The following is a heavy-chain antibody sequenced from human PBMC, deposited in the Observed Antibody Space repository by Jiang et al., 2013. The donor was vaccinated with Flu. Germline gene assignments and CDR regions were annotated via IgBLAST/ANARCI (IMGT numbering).Heavy chain of an antibody. D-gene: IGHD3-9*01. CDR2: IYYSGST. V-gene: IGHV4-39*01. Sequence: LEWIGSIYYSGSTYYNPSLKSRVTISVDTSKNQFSLKLSSVTAADTAVYYCARQELRSKWGPRSAGYYKFDYWGQGTLVTVSS. J-gene: IGHJ4*02. CDR3: ARQELRSKWGPRSAGYYKFDY.